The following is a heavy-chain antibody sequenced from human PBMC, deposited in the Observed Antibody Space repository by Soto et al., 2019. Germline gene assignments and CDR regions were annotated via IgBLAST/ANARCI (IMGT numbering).Heavy chain of an antibody. J-gene: IGHJ6*02. CDR1: GFTFSSYS. Sequence: EVQLVESGGGLVKPGGSLRLSCAASGFTFSSYSMNWVRQAAGKGLEWVSSISSSSSYIYYADSVKGRFTISRDNAKNSLYLQMNSLIAEDTAVYYCARGIVVVPAAMRVWYYYFGMDVWGQGTTVTVSS. CDR3: ARGIVVVPAAMRVWYYYFGMDV. V-gene: IGHV3-21*01. D-gene: IGHD2-2*01. CDR2: ISSSSSYI.